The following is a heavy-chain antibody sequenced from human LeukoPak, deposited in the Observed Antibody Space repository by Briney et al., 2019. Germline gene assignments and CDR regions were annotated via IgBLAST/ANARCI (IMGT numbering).Heavy chain of an antibody. CDR3: ARKPPAPLLWFGELGNGMDV. V-gene: IGHV4-39*01. Sequence: SETLSLTCTVSGGSISSSSYYWGWIRQPPWKGLEWIGSIYYSGSTYYNPSLKSRVTISVDTSKNQFSLKLSSVTAADTAVYYCARKPPAPLLWFGELGNGMDVWGQGTTVTVSS. D-gene: IGHD3-10*01. CDR2: IYYSGST. J-gene: IGHJ6*02. CDR1: GGSISSSSYY.